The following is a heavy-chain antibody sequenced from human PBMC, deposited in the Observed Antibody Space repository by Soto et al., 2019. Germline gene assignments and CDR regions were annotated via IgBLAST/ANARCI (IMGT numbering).Heavy chain of an antibody. D-gene: IGHD6-19*01. CDR3: TSVAALSRGEY. J-gene: IGHJ4*02. Sequence: EVQLVESGGGLVQPGGSLKLSCATSGFSFSVSAMHWVRQASGKGLEWVGRIRSKANSYATTYGASVKDRFTISRDDSKNTAYLQMNSLKTEDTAVHYCTSVAALSRGEYRGQGTLVTVSS. V-gene: IGHV3-73*01. CDR1: GFSFSVSA. CDR2: IRSKANSYAT.